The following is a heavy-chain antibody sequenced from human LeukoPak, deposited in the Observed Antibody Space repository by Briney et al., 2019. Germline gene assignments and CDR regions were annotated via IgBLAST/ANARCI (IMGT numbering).Heavy chain of an antibody. CDR2: IWYDGSNK. CDR1: GFTFSSYG. CDR3: ARVAAAGSLDY. V-gene: IGHV3-33*01. D-gene: IGHD6-13*01. Sequence: PGGSLKLSCAASGFTFSSYGMHWVRQAPGKGLEWVAVIWYDGSNKYYADSVKGRFTISRDNSKNTLYLQMNSLRAEDTAVYYCARVAAAGSLDYWGQGTLVTVSS. J-gene: IGHJ4*02.